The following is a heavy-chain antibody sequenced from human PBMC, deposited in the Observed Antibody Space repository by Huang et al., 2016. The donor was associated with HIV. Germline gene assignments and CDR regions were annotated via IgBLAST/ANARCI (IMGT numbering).Heavy chain of an antibody. D-gene: IGHD3-9*01. CDR2: INNVGST. CDR1: GGSFTNYY. CDR3: VRGPRYVSADWYARLRNYWFFDL. V-gene: IGHV4-34*01. Sequence: QQQLQQWGAGLLKPSETLSLTCAVYGGSFTNYYWGWIRQPPGKGLEWIGEINNVGSTQVSPSLKSRVTIALDTSKNQVSLKLTSVSAADTAVYYCVRGPRYVSADWYARLRNYWFFDLWGRGSLVSVSS. J-gene: IGHJ2*01.